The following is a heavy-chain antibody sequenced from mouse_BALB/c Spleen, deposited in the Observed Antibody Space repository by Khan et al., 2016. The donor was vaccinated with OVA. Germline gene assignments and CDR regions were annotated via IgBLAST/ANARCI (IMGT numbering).Heavy chain of an antibody. V-gene: IGHV14-3*02. J-gene: IGHJ3*01. Sequence: VQLKQSGAEFVKPGASVKLSCTASGFNIKDTYMHWVKQRPEQGLEWIGRIDPANGYTKYDPKFQGKATITADTSSNTAYLHLNSLTSEDTAVYYCARITYCDGSYWGQGTLVTVSA. CDR1: GFNIKDTY. D-gene: IGHD2-13*01. CDR3: ARITYCDGSY. CDR2: IDPANGYT.